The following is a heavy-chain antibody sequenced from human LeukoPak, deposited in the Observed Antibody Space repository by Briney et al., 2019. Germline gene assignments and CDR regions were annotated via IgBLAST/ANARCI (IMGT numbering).Heavy chain of an antibody. Sequence: GGSLRLSCAASGFTFSNYWMTWVRQAPGKGLEWVSAISGSGGSTYYADSVKGRFTISRDNSKNTLYLQMNSLRAEDTAVYYCAKVQQLVPGYWGQGTLVTVSS. D-gene: IGHD6-13*01. J-gene: IGHJ4*02. CDR2: ISGSGGST. CDR3: AKVQQLVPGY. CDR1: GFTFSNYW. V-gene: IGHV3-23*01.